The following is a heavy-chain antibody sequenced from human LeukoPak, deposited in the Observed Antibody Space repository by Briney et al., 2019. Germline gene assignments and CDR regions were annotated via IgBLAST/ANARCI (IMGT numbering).Heavy chain of an antibody. D-gene: IGHD6-6*01. CDR3: ARSYSSSRGTFDY. CDR1: GFTFSSYG. CDR2: ITSSSSYI. Sequence: GGSLRLSCAASGFTFSSYGMNWVRQAPGKGLEWVSSITSSSSYIYYADSVEGRFTISRDNAKNSLYLQMNSLRAEDTAVYYCARSYSSSRGTFDYWGQGTLVTVSS. V-gene: IGHV3-21*01. J-gene: IGHJ4*02.